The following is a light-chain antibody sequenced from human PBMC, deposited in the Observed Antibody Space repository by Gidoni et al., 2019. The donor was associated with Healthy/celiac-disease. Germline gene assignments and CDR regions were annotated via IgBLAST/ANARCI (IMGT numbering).Light chain of an antibody. Sequence: EIVLTPSPGTLSLSPGERATLSCRASQSVSSSYLDWYQQKPGQAPRLLIYGASSRATGTPDRFSGSGSGTDFTLTISRLEPEDFAVYYCQQYGSSPWTFGQGTKVEIK. CDR1: QSVSSSY. CDR3: QQYGSSPWT. J-gene: IGKJ1*01. CDR2: GAS. V-gene: IGKV3-20*01.